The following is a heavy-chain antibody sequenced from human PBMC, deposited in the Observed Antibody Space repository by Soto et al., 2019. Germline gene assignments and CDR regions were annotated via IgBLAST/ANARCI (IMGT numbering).Heavy chain of an antibody. J-gene: IGHJ4*02. CDR1: GGSISSYY. D-gene: IGHD5-12*01. CDR2: IYYSGST. V-gene: IGHV4-59*01. CDR3: ARDRRDSGYELDY. Sequence: TLSLTCTVSGGSISSYYWSWIRQPPGKGLEWIGYIYYSGSTNYNPSLKSRVTISVDTSKNQFSLKLSSVTAADTAVYYCARDRRDSGYELDYWGQGTLVTVSS.